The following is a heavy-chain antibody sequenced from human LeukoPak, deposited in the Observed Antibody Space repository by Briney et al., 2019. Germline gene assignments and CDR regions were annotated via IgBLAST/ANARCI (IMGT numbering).Heavy chain of an antibody. D-gene: IGHD3-22*01. CDR3: AKTLGYSGYFSP. CDR2: ISGGGVNT. CDR1: GFTFNSYA. V-gene: IGHV3-23*01. Sequence: PGGSLRLSCAASGFTFNSYAMTWVRQAPGKGLEWVSAISGGGVNTYYADSAKGRFTISRDNSKNMLYLQMNSLRAEDTAVYYCAKTLGYSGYFSPWGQGTLVTVSS. J-gene: IGHJ5*02.